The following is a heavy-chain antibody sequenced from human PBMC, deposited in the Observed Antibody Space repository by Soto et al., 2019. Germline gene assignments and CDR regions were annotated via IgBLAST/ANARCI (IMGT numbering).Heavy chain of an antibody. J-gene: IGHJ3*02. V-gene: IGHV3-48*01. Sequence: GGSLRLSCAASGFTFSSYSMNWVRQAPGKGLEWVSYISSSSSTIYYADSVKGRFTISRDNAKNSLYLQMNSLRAEDTAVYYCARRYCSSTSCWNAFDIWGQGTMVTVSS. D-gene: IGHD2-2*01. CDR2: ISSSSSTI. CDR3: ARRYCSSTSCWNAFDI. CDR1: GFTFSSYS.